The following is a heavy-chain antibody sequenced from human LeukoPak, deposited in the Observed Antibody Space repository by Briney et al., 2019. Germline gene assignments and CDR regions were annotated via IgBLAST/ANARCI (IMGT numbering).Heavy chain of an antibody. V-gene: IGHV3-30*02. CDR3: VKDHGAYDLDS. CDR1: GFTFSSYS. D-gene: IGHD4-17*01. CDR2: IRSDGSTS. Sequence: GGSLRLSCAASGFTFSSYSMHWVRQAPGKGLQWVSHIRSDGSTSYCADSVKGRFTISRDNSNNTLYLQMNSLRPEDTAIYFCVKDHGAYDLDSWGQGTLVTVSS. J-gene: IGHJ4*02.